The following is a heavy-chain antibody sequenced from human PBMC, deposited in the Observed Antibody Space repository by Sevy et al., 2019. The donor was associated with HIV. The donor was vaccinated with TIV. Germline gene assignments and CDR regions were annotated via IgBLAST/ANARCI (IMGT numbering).Heavy chain of an antibody. CDR3: ARSPSWATARGHFDY. J-gene: IGHJ4*02. Sequence: ASVKVSCKASGYTFTSFYLHWVRQAPGQGLEWMGLFNPSTGSTTYAQNFHGRVTMTRDTSANTVYMELSRLSSEDTAVYYCARSPSWATARGHFDYWGQGTLVTVSS. CDR1: GYTFTSFY. CDR2: FNPSTGST. V-gene: IGHV1-46*01. D-gene: IGHD5-12*01.